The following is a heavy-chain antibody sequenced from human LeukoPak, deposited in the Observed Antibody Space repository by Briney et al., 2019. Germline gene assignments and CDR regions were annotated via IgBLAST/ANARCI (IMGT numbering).Heavy chain of an antibody. J-gene: IGHJ6*03. D-gene: IGHD2-15*01. CDR3: ARLGYCSGGSCYYYYYMDV. CDR2: IYYWSVLYSVST. CDR1: GGPISSYH. V-gene: IGHV4-59*04. Sequence: SETLSLTCSVSGGPISSYHWSWLREPPGKGLEWIGSIYYWSVLYSVSTYYNPSLKSRVTMSGDTSKNQFSLKLSSVTAADTAAYYCARLGYCSGGSCYYYYYMDVWGKGTTVTVSS.